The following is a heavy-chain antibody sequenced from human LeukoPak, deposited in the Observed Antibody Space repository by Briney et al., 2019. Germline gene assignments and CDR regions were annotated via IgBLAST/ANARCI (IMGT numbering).Heavy chain of an antibody. Sequence: ASVKVSCKTSGYTFTDSYMHWVRQAPGQGLEWMGRINPNSGDPNYPQKFQGRVTMARDTSISTAYMEMSSLTSDDTAVYYCARSARHCNNGVCFTDYYIDLWGKGTTVIVSS. CDR1: GYTFTDSY. CDR2: INPNSGDP. D-gene: IGHD2-8*01. CDR3: ARSARHCNNGVCFTDYYIDL. V-gene: IGHV1-2*06. J-gene: IGHJ6*03.